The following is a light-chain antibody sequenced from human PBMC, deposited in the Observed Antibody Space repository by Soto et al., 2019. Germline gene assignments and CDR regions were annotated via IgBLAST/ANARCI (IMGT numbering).Light chain of an antibody. CDR3: QQYGSSGT. Sequence: DIQLTQSPSTLSASVGDRVTITCRAGQAIDSGLAWYQQKPGEAPKLLIFTGSLLHSGVPPRFSGSGSGTDFTLTISRLEPEDFAVYYCQQYGSSGTFGQGTKVDIK. CDR2: TGS. V-gene: IGKV1-12*01. J-gene: IGKJ1*01. CDR1: QAIDSG.